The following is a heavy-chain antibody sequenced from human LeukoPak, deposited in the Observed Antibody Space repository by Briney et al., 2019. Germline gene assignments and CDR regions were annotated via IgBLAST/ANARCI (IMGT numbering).Heavy chain of an antibody. Sequence: ASVKVSCKASGYTFTSYDINWVRQATGQALEWMGEMNPNSGNTGYAQKFQGRVTITTNTSISTDYMELSSLRSEDTAVYYCARGLGYCSGGSCYGWFHPWGQGTLVTVSS. CDR2: MNPNSGNT. D-gene: IGHD2-15*01. CDR1: GYTFTSYD. J-gene: IGHJ5*02. CDR3: ARGLGYCSGGSCYGWFHP. V-gene: IGHV1-8*01.